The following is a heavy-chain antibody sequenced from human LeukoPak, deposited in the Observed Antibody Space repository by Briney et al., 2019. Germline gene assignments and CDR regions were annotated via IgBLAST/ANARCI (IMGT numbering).Heavy chain of an antibody. CDR1: GGSISSYY. J-gene: IGHJ4*02. V-gene: IGHV4-59*01. D-gene: IGHD5/OR15-5a*01. Sequence: SETLSLTCTVSGGSISSYYWSWIRQPPGKGLEWIGYIYYSGSTNYNPSLKSRVTISVDTSKNQFSLKLSSVTAADTAAYYCARVSGHRSTTAADYWGQGTLVTVSS. CDR2: IYYSGST. CDR3: ARVSGHRSTTAADY.